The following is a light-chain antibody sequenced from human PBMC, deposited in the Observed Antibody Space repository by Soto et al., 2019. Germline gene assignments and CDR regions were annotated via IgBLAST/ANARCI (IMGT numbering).Light chain of an antibody. CDR1: QSISSW. V-gene: IGKV1-5*03. J-gene: IGKJ5*01. CDR2: KAS. Sequence: DIQMTQSPSTLSASVGDRVTITCRASQSISSWLAWYQQKPGKAPKLLIYKASSLEGGVPARFSGSGSGTECKLTISSLQTDYGATDYCQQYNSYPITFGQGTRLETK. CDR3: QQYNSYPIT.